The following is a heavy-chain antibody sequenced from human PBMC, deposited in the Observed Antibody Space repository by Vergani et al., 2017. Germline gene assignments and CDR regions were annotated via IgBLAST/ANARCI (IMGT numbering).Heavy chain of an antibody. J-gene: IGHJ6*03. V-gene: IGHV1-3*01. CDR3: ARSPLFLDYYYYDMDV. CDR1: GYTFTCYA. Sequence: QVQLVQSGAEVKKPGASVKVSCKASGYTFTCYAMHWVRQAPGQRLEWMGWINAGNGNTKYSQKFQGRVTITRDTSASTAYMELSSLRSEDTAVYYCARSPLFLDYYYYDMDVWGKGTTVTVSS. CDR2: INAGNGNT.